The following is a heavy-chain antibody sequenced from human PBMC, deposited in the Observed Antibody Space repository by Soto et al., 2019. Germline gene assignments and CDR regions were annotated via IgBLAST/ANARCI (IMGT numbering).Heavy chain of an antibody. CDR3: ARDKIKGAPDYLDS. V-gene: IGHV3-30-3*01. D-gene: IGHD1-26*01. CDR2: IAYDGTIK. Sequence: QEQLVESGGDVVQPGRSLTLSCAASGFTFSANAMHWVRQAPGKGLEWVAVIAYDGTIKIYRDSVKGRFTISRDDSKSTLYLQMNSLRPEDTAVYYCARDKIKGAPDYLDSWGQGTLVTVS. CDR1: GFTFSANA. J-gene: IGHJ4*02.